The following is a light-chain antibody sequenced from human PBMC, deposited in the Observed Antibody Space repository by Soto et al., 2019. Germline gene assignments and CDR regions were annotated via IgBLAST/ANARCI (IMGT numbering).Light chain of an antibody. J-gene: IGLJ2*01. V-gene: IGLV2-14*01. CDR2: EVT. CDR1: NIDVGGYNY. Sequence: QSVLAQPASVSGSPGQSITISCAGTNIDVGGYNYVSWYQQYPGKAPKLIIYEVTYRPSGVSNRFSGSKSGNTASLTISGLQAEDEADYYCSSYSSSSALDVIFGGGTKLTVL. CDR3: SSYSSSSALDVI.